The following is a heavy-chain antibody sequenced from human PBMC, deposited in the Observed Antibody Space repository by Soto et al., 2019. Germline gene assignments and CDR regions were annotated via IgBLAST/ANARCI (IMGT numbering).Heavy chain of an antibody. CDR2: ITTYNGDT. D-gene: IGHD5-12*01. V-gene: IGHV1-18*04. CDR1: GYSFTGYG. CDR3: ARGRGYSLIPVVHDAVDV. J-gene: IGHJ3*01. Sequence: QVPLVQSGGEVKKPGASVKVSCKASGYSFTGYGINWVRQAPGQGPEWLGRITTYNGDTNYAQNFQGRLTMTTDTSTGTTYMELRSLRSDDTAVYYCARGRGYSLIPVVHDAVDVWGQGTLVTVSS.